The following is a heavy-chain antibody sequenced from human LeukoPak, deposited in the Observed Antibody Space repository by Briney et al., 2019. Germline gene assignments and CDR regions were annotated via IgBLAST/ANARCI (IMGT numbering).Heavy chain of an antibody. Sequence: TSETLSLTCAVYGGSFSGYYWSWIRQPPGKGLEWIGEINHSGSTNYNPSLKSRVTISVDTSKNQFSLKLSSVTAADTAVYYCARGQPSIRYYDYVWGSYRHTVDFDYWGQGTLVTVSS. CDR3: ARGQPSIRYYDYVWGSYRHTVDFDY. J-gene: IGHJ4*02. D-gene: IGHD3-16*02. CDR1: GGSFSGYY. CDR2: INHSGST. V-gene: IGHV4-34*01.